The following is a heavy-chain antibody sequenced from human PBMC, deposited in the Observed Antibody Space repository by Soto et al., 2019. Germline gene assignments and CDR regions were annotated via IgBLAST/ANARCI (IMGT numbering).Heavy chain of an antibody. CDR1: GGTFSSYA. CDR2: IIPIFGTA. V-gene: IGHV1-69*13. J-gene: IGHJ6*02. Sequence: SVKVSCKASGGTFSSYAISWVRQAPGQGLEWMGGIIPIFGTANYAQKFQGRVTITADESTSTAYMELSSLRSEDTAVYYCVRVLRLNYYYYGMDVWGQGTTVTVSS. CDR3: VRVLRLNYYYYGMDV.